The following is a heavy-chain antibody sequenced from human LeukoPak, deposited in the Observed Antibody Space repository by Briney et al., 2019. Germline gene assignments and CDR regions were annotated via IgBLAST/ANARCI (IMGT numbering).Heavy chain of an antibody. CDR2: ISSSSSYI. J-gene: IGHJ4*02. V-gene: IGHV3-21*01. Sequence: GGSLSLSCAASGFTFSSYAMSWLRQSPGKALEWVSSISSSSSYIDYADSVKVRFTISRDNATNPLYLQMNSLRAEDTAVYYCARGCSSTSCYPYAYWGQGTLVTVSS. D-gene: IGHD2-2*01. CDR1: GFTFSSYA. CDR3: ARGCSSTSCYPYAY.